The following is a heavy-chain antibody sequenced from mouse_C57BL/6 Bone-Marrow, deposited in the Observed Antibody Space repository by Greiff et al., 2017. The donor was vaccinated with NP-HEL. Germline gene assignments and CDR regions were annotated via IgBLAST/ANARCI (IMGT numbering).Heavy chain of an antibody. V-gene: IGHV1-52*01. CDR1: GYTFTSYW. J-gene: IGHJ2*01. CDR3: AAIYYDYDRGVFDY. Sequence: VQLQQSGAELVRPGSSVKLSCKASGYTFTSYWMHWVKQRPIQGLEWIGNIDPSDSETHYNQKFKDKATLTVDKSSSTAYMQLSSLTSEDSAVYYCAAIYYDYDRGVFDYWGQGTTLTVSS. D-gene: IGHD2-4*01. CDR2: IDPSDSET.